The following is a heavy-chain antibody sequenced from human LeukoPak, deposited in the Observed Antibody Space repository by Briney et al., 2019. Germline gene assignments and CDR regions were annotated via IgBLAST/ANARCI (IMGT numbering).Heavy chain of an antibody. J-gene: IGHJ4*02. CDR3: ARDLWGYSSGWYLGY. Sequence: GGSLRLCCAASGFTFSSYGMHWVRQAPGKGLEWVAVIWYDGSNKYYADSVKGRFTISRDNAKNTLYLQMHSPRAADTAVYYCARDLWGYSSGWYLGYWGQGTLVTVSS. CDR2: IWYDGSNK. V-gene: IGHV3-33*01. CDR1: GFTFSSYG. D-gene: IGHD6-19*01.